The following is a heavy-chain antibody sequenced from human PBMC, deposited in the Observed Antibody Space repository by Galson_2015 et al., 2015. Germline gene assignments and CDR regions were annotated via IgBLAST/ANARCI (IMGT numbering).Heavy chain of an antibody. V-gene: IGHV1-2*06. Sequence: SVKVSCKASGYTFTDYYVHWVRQAPGQGPEWMGRVNPKSGGTDYAQRFQGRVTMTWDTSITTAYMELRILRSDDTAVYYCARPDSRESACCASLDRGHRPLVTISS. CDR1: GYTFTDYY. CDR3: ARPDSRESACCASLD. CDR2: VNPKSGGT. D-gene: IGHD2-15*01. J-gene: IGHJ4*01.